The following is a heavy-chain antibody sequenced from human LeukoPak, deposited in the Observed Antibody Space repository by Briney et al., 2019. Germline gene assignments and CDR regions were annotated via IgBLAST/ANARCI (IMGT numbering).Heavy chain of an antibody. Sequence: SETLSLTCAVYGGSFSGYYWSWIRQPPGKGLEWIGEINHSGSTNYNPSLKSRVTISVDTSKNQFSLKLSSVTAADTAVYYCAHYDFKDAFDIWGQGTMVTVSS. V-gene: IGHV4-34*01. CDR1: GGSFSGYY. J-gene: IGHJ3*02. D-gene: IGHD3-3*01. CDR3: AHYDFKDAFDI. CDR2: INHSGST.